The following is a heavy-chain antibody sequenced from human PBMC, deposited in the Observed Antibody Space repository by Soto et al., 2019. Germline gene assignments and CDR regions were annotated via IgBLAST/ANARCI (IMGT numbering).Heavy chain of an antibody. J-gene: IGHJ5*02. CDR2: IYYSGST. V-gene: IGHV4-59*08. Sequence: SETLSLTCTVSGGSISSYYWSWIRQPPGKGLEWIGYIYYSGSTNYNPSLKSRVTISVDTSKNQFSLKLSSVTAADTAVYYCARRHTRYCSGGSCYKLNWFDPWGQGTLVTVSS. D-gene: IGHD2-15*01. CDR1: GGSISSYY. CDR3: ARRHTRYCSGGSCYKLNWFDP.